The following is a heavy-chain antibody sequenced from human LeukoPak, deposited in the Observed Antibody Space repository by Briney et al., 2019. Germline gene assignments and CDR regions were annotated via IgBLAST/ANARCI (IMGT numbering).Heavy chain of an antibody. CDR3: ARVRPPLAGTYFDY. V-gene: IGHV4-38-2*02. CDR1: GYSISSGYY. Sequence: SETLSLTCTVSGYSISSGYYWGWIRQPPGKGLEWIGSIYHSGSTYYNPPLKSRVTISVDTPKNQFSLKLSSVTAADTAVYYCARVRPPLAGTYFDYWGQGTLVTVSS. J-gene: IGHJ4*02. D-gene: IGHD6-13*01. CDR2: IYHSGST.